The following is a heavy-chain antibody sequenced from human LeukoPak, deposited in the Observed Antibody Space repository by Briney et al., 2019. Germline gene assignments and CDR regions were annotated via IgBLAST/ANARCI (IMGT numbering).Heavy chain of an antibody. J-gene: IGHJ3*02. CDR1: GYTLTELS. V-gene: IGHV1-24*01. D-gene: IGHD1-1*01. CDR2: FDPEDGET. CDR3: ATVPPELETTLLGAFDI. Sequence: ASVKVSCKVSGYTLTELSMHWVRQAPGKGLEWMGGFDPEDGETIYAQKFQGRVTMTEDTSTDTAYMELSSLRSEDTAVYYCATVPPELETTLLGAFDIWGQGTMVTVSS.